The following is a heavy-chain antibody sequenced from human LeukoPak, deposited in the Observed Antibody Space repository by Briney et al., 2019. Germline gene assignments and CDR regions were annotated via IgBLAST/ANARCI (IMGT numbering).Heavy chain of an antibody. J-gene: IGHJ4*02. CDR3: ARDENPKVGSHKAAAGPYY. D-gene: IGHD6-13*01. V-gene: IGHV1-18*01. CDR1: NYTFTSYG. CDR2: ISPYNGKT. Sequence: ASVKVSCKAFNYTFTSYGISWVRQAPGKGLEWMAWISPYNGKTLYAEKYQGRVTLTTETSTDTAFIELTSLTSDDTAVYYCARDENPKVGSHKAAAGPYYWGQGTLVTVSS.